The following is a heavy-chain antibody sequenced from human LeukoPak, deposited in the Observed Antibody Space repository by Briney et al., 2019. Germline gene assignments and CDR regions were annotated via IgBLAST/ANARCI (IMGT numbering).Heavy chain of an antibody. CDR2: IYHSGST. Sequence: PSETLSLTCAVSGGSISSGGYFWSWIRQPPGKGLEWIGYIYHSGSTYYNPSLKSRVTISVDRSKNQFSLKLSSVTAADTAVYYCARGTPTTAFDYWGQGTLVTVSS. CDR3: ARGTPTTAFDY. CDR1: GGSISSGGYF. V-gene: IGHV4-30-2*01. D-gene: IGHD4-17*01. J-gene: IGHJ4*02.